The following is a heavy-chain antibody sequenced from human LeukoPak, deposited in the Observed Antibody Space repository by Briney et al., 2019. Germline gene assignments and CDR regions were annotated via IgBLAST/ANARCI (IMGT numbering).Heavy chain of an antibody. V-gene: IGHV4-39*01. D-gene: IGHD3-22*01. J-gene: IGHJ4*02. CDR1: GGSTSSSSYY. CDR2: IYYSGST. Sequence: SETLSLTCTVSGGSTSSSSYYWGWIRQPPGKGLEWIGSIYYSGSTYYNPSLKSRVTISVDTSKNQFSLKLSSVTAADTAVYYCARHGIVVVMYCDYWRQGTLVTVSS. CDR3: ARHGIVVVMYCDY.